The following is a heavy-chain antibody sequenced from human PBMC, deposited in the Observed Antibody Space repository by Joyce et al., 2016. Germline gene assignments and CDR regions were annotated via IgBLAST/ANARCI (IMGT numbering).Heavy chain of an antibody. D-gene: IGHD2-15*01. Sequence: QLQLQESGPGLVKPSETLSLTCTVSGGSIGSSGYWWGWVRQPPGKGLEWIGIIHYSRTTHYNPSLKSRVTIAVDTSKDQFSLKQNSMTAADTAVYYCVRQVASALWYFDLWGRGTLVTVSS. V-gene: IGHV4-39*01. CDR2: IHYSRTT. CDR1: GGSIGSSGYW. J-gene: IGHJ2*01. CDR3: VRQVASALWYFDL.